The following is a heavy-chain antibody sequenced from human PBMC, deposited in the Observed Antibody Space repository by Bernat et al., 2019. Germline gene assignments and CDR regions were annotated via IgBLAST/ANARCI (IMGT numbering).Heavy chain of an antibody. J-gene: IGHJ1*01. CDR3: ATRDPDYYDSSGYYPFQH. Sequence: QVQLQESGPGLVKPSETLSLTCTVSGGSISSYYWSWIRQPPGNGLEWIGYIYYSGSTNYNPSLKSRVTISVDTSKNQFSLKLSSVTAADTAVYYCATRDPDYYDSSGYYPFQHWGQGTLVTVSS. CDR1: GGSISSYY. CDR2: IYYSGST. D-gene: IGHD3-22*01. V-gene: IGHV4-59*08.